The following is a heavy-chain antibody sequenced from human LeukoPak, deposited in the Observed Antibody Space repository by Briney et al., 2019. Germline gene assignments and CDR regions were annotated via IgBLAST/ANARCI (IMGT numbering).Heavy chain of an antibody. V-gene: IGHV3-7*01. CDR1: GFTFSSYW. J-gene: IGHJ5*02. CDR3: ARDRSSSGYYESNWFDP. D-gene: IGHD3-22*01. Sequence: GGSPRLSCAASGFTFSSYWMSWVRQAPGKGLEWVANIKQDGSEKYYVDPVKGRFTISRDNAKNSLYLQMNSLRAEDTAVYYCARDRSSSGYYESNWFDPWGQGTLVTVSS. CDR2: IKQDGSEK.